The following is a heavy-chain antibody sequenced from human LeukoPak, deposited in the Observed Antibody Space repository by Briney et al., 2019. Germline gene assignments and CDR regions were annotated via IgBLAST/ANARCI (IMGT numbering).Heavy chain of an antibody. J-gene: IGHJ3*02. CDR2: VNKDGNQK. V-gene: IGHV3-7*01. D-gene: IGHD6-19*01. Sequence: PGGSLRLSCAASGFTFSSYSMNWVRQAPGQGLEWVANVNKDGNQKQYADSVKGRFTISRDNAKNSMYLQLSSLGAEDSGVYYCVRNRGWYALDMWGQGTMVTVSS. CDR3: VRNRGWYALDM. CDR1: GFTFSSYS.